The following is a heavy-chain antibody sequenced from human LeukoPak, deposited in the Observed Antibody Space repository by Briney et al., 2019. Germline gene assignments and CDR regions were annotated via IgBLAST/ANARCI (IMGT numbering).Heavy chain of an antibody. V-gene: IGHV3-23*01. D-gene: IGHD3-22*01. CDR2: IRGSGDST. Sequence: GGSLRLSCAASGFTFSSYAMSWVRQAPGKGLEWVSAIRGSGDSTYYADSVKGRFTISRDNSKNTLYLQMNSLRAEDTAVYYCAKGDDWIVVVIMESPFDYWGQGTLVTVSS. J-gene: IGHJ4*02. CDR1: GFTFSSYA. CDR3: AKGDDWIVVVIMESPFDY.